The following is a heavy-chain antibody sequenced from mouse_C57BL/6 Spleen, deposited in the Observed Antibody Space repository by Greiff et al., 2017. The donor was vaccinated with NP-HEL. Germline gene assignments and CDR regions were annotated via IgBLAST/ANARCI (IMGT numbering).Heavy chain of an antibody. CDR1: GYAFSSSW. J-gene: IGHJ3*01. Sequence: QVQLQQSGPELVKPGASVKISCKASGYAFSSSWLNWVKQRPGQGLEWIGRIYPGDGDTNYNGKFKGKATLTADKSSSTAYMQLSSLTSEDSAVYFCARDYGTWFAYWGQGTLVTVSA. CDR2: IYPGDGDT. D-gene: IGHD1-1*01. CDR3: ARDYGTWFAY. V-gene: IGHV1-82*01.